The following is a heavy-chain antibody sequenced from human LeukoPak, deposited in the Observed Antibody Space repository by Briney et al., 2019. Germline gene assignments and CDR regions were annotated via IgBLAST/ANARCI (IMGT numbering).Heavy chain of an antibody. V-gene: IGHV4-34*01. Sequence: PSETLSATCAVSRGSFRGYYWCSIRQPPGKGLECIGEINPSGSTNYTPSPKSRVTISVDTSKNQSSLRLSSVPAATTAVYYCARGHHAGVLWFDSVPWGQGTLVTVSS. CDR3: ARGHHAGVLWFDSVP. J-gene: IGHJ5*02. CDR1: RGSFRGYY. CDR2: INPSGST. D-gene: IGHD3-10*01.